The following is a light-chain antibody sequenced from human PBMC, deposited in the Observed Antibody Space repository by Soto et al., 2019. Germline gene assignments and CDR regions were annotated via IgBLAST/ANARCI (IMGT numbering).Light chain of an antibody. J-gene: IGKJ1*01. Sequence: IHMTQSPSSLSASVLYRVTITFRASQSITNYLNWYQQKPGKAPKFLIYAASSLQSGVPSRFSGSGSGTDFTLTISSLQPEDFATYYCQQSYSTPTFGQGTKVDIK. V-gene: IGKV1-39*01. CDR3: QQSYSTPT. CDR2: AAS. CDR1: QSITNY.